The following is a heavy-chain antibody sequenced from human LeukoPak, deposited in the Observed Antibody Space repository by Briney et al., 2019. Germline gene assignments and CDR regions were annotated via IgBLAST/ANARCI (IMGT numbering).Heavy chain of an antibody. CDR2: ISAYNGNT. CDR3: ARGTGSSWFDP. D-gene: IGHD2-8*02. J-gene: IGHJ5*02. Sequence: GASVKVSCKASGYTFTSYGISWVRQAPGQGLEWMGWISAYNGNTNYAQKLQGRVTMTTDASTSTAYMELSGLTSDDTAVFYCARGTGSSWFDPWGQGTLVTVSS. V-gene: IGHV1-18*01. CDR1: GYTFTSYG.